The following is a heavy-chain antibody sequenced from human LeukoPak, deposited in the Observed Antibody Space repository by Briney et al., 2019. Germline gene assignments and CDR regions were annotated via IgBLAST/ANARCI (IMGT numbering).Heavy chain of an antibody. J-gene: IGHJ4*01. D-gene: IGHD6-13*01. CDR1: GYTFTGYY. V-gene: IGHV1-2*02. CDR2: INPNSGGT. CDR3: ARGLRREQQRLRAFDD. Sequence: ASVKVSCKASGYTFTGYYMHWLRQAPGQGLEGMGWINPNSGGTNYAQKFQGRVTMTRDTSISTAYMELRSLRSEAKAVYYCARGLRREQQRLRAFDDWGPGTLVTASS.